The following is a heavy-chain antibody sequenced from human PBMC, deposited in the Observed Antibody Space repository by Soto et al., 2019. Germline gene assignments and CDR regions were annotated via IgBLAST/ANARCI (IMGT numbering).Heavy chain of an antibody. CDR1: GFSLSNARMG. V-gene: IGHV2-26*01. J-gene: IGHJ5*02. CDR3: ARIREYSSSWYWFDP. CDR2: IFSNDEK. Sequence: SGPTLVNPTETLTLTCTVSGFSLSNARMGVSWIRQPPGKALEWLAHIFSNDEKSYSTSLKSRLTISKDTSKSQVVLTMTNMDPVDTATYYCARIREYSSSWYWFDPWGQGTLVTVSS. D-gene: IGHD6-13*01.